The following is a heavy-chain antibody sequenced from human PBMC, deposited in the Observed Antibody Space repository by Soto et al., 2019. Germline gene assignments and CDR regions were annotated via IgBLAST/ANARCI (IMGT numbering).Heavy chain of an antibody. CDR3: ASRDLRGYSYGYFDY. V-gene: IGHV4-61*01. J-gene: IGHJ4*02. D-gene: IGHD5-18*01. Sequence: QVQLQESGPGLVKPSETLSLTCTVSGGSVSSGSYYWSWIRQPPGKGLEWIGYIYYSGSTNYNPSLKSRVTISVDTSKTQFSLKLSSVTAADTAVYYWASRDLRGYSYGYFDYWGQGTLVTVSS. CDR2: IYYSGST. CDR1: GGSVSSGSYY.